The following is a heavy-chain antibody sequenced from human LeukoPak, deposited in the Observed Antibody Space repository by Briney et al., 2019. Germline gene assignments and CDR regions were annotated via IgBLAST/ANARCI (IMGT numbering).Heavy chain of an antibody. Sequence: KPSETLSLTCAVYGGSFSGYYWSWIRQPPGKGLEWIGEINHSGSTNYNPSLKSRVTISVDTSKNQFSLKLSSVTAADTAVYYCATLTLNMIVSPGRGYYYMDVWGKGTTVTVSS. J-gene: IGHJ6*03. CDR3: ATLTLNMIVSPGRGYYYMDV. CDR2: INHSGST. V-gene: IGHV4-34*01. D-gene: IGHD3-22*01. CDR1: GGSFSGYY.